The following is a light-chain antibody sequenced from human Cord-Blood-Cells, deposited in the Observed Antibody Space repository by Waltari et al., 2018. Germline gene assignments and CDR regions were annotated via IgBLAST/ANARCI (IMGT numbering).Light chain of an antibody. CDR3: QQYYSTPLT. CDR2: WAS. Sequence: DIVMTQYPDSLAVSLGARATINCKSSQSVLYSSNHKNYLAWYQQKPGQPPKLLIYWASTRESGVPDRFSGSGSGTDFTLTISSLQAEDVAVYYCQQYYSTPLTFGGGTKVEIK. J-gene: IGKJ4*01. CDR1: QSVLYSSNHKNY. V-gene: IGKV4-1*01.